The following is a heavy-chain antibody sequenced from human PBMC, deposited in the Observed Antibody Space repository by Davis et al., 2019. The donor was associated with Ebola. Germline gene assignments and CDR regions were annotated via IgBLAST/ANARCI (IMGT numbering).Heavy chain of an antibody. CDR3: ASDCCGRVFDY. CDR1: GYTFTSYA. Sequence: AASVKVSCKASGYTFTSYAMHWVRQAPGQRLEWMGWINAGNGNTKYSQKFQGRVTITRDTSARIAYMELSSLRSEDTAVYYCASDCCGRVFDYWGQGTLVTVSS. D-gene: IGHD2-15*01. CDR2: INAGNGNT. J-gene: IGHJ4*02. V-gene: IGHV1-3*01.